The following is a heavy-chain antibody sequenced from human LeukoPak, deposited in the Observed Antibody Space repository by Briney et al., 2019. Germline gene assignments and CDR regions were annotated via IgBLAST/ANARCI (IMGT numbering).Heavy chain of an antibody. Sequence: GGSLRLSCAASGFTFSSYGMHWVRQAPGKGLEWVAFIRYVGSNKYYADSVKGRFTISRDNSKSTLYLQMNSLRAEDTAVYYCAKDPYYYDSSGFDYWGQGTLVTVSS. CDR1: GFTFSSYG. J-gene: IGHJ4*02. D-gene: IGHD3-22*01. CDR3: AKDPYYYDSSGFDY. V-gene: IGHV3-30*02. CDR2: IRYVGSNK.